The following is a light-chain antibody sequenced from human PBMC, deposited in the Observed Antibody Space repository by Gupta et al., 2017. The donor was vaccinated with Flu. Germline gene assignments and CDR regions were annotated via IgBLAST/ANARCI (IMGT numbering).Light chain of an antibody. Sequence: ISCRSSQSLVYSDGDTVLHWFQQRPGQSPRRLIYLVSHRDSGVPDRFSGSGSDTDFTLKISRVEAEDVGVYFCMQGAHWPWAFGQGTKVEIK. V-gene: IGKV2-30*01. CDR1: QSLVYSDGDTV. J-gene: IGKJ1*01. CDR2: LVS. CDR3: MQGAHWPWA.